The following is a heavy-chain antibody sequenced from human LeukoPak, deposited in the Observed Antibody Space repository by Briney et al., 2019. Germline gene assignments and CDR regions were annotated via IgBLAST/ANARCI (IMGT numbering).Heavy chain of an antibody. D-gene: IGHD3-3*01. CDR1: GFTFSSYG. V-gene: IGHV3-30*18. Sequence: GSLRLSCAASGFTFSSYGMHWVRQAPGKGLEWVAVISYDGSNKYYADSVKGRFTISRDNSKNTLYLQMNSLRAEDTAVYYCAKEFRSAWFDPWGQGTLVTVSS. CDR2: ISYDGSNK. J-gene: IGHJ5*02. CDR3: AKEFRSAWFDP.